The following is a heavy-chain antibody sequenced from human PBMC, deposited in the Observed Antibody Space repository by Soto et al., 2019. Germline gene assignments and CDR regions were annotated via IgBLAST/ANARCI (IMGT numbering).Heavy chain of an antibody. V-gene: IGHV3-23*01. CDR2: ISGSGGST. D-gene: IGHD3-3*01. CDR1: GFTFSSYA. Sequence: GGSLRLSCAASGFTFSSYAMSWVRQSPGKGLEWVSAISGSGGSTYYADSVKGRFTISRDNSKNTLYLQMNSLRAEDTAVYYCAKGPTEWLPGNWFDPWGQGTLVTVSS. CDR3: AKGPTEWLPGNWFDP. J-gene: IGHJ5*02.